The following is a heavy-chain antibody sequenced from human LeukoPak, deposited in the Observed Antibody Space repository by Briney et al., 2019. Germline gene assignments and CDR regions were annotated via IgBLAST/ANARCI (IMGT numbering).Heavy chain of an antibody. V-gene: IGHV4-39*01. Sequence: PSETLSLTCTVSGGSISSSTYHWGWIRKPPGRGLEWIGTIYYNGITYYNPSLKSRVTISVDTSRNQFSLKLSSVTAADTAVYYCATSWELLTWGQGTLVTVSS. D-gene: IGHD1-26*01. CDR3: ATSWELLT. CDR1: GGSISSSTYH. CDR2: IYYNGIT. J-gene: IGHJ1*01.